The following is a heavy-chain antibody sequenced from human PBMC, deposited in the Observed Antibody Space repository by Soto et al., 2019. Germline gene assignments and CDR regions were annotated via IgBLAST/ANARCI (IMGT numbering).Heavy chain of an antibody. J-gene: IGHJ4*02. CDR1: GGSMTTGSYF. CDR3: ARARNRYFDY. V-gene: IGHV4-61*01. Sequence: SETLSLTCNVSGGSMTTGSYFWSWIRQPPGKGLEWIGYVFRSGSVNYSPSFKSRVTISIDTSKNQFSLMLESVTAADTAVYFCARARNRYFDYWGQGALVTVSS. CDR2: VFRSGSV. D-gene: IGHD1-1*01.